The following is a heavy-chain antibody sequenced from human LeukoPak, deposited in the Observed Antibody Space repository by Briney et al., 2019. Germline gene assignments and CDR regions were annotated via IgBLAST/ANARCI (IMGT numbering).Heavy chain of an antibody. Sequence: PSETLSLTCAVYGGSFSGYYWSWIRQPPGKGLEWIGEINHSGSTNYNPSLKSRVTISVDTSKSQFSLKLSSVTAADTAVYYCARGGITMVRGVIPYSRWFDPWGQGTLVTVSS. D-gene: IGHD3-10*01. J-gene: IGHJ5*02. V-gene: IGHV4-34*01. CDR1: GGSFSGYY. CDR3: ARGGITMVRGVIPYSRWFDP. CDR2: INHSGST.